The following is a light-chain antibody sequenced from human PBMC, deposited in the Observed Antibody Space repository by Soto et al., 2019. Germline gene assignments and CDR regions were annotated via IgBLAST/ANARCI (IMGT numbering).Light chain of an antibody. CDR1: SSDVGSYNL. Sequence: QSALTQPASVSGSPGQSITISCTGTSSDVGSYNLVSWYQQHPGKAPKLMIYEANKRPSGVSDRFSGSKSGNTASLTISGLQDEDEAEYYCSSYEAYSTSVVFGGGTKLTVL. CDR3: SSYEAYSTSVV. J-gene: IGLJ2*01. V-gene: IGLV2-23*01. CDR2: EAN.